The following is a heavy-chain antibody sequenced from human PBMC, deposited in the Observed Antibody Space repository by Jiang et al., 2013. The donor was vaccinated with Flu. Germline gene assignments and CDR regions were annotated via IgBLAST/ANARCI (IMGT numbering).Heavy chain of an antibody. Sequence: KPTQTLTLTCTFSGFSLNTRGMCVSWLRQPPGKALAWLALIDWDDDKYYNASLKTRLTISKDTSKNQVVLRMTNMDPLDTATYYCARVVLDCSDVSCFSGLGYLALWGRGSLVTVSS. CDR3: ARVVLDCSDVSCFSGLGYLAL. V-gene: IGHV2-70*01. D-gene: IGHD2-15*01. J-gene: IGHJ2*01. CDR2: IDWDDDK. CDR1: GFSLNTRGMC.